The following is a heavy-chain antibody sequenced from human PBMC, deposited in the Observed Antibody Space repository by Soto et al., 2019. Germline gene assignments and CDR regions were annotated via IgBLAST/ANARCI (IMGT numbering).Heavy chain of an antibody. V-gene: IGHV4-59*01. CDR2: IYYNGNT. J-gene: IGHJ4*02. D-gene: IGHD3-3*01. Sequence: PSETLSLTCTVSGGSISTYYWSWIRQSPGKGLEWIGYIYYNGNTDYNPSLKSRVTISVDTSKDQFSLKLSSVTAADTAVYYCARGGDDFWNPYYFAYWGQGTLVTVS. CDR1: GGSISTYY. CDR3: ARGGDDFWNPYYFAY.